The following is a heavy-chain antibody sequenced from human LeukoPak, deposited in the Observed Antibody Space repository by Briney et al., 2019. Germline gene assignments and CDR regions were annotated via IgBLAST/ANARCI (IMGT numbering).Heavy chain of an antibody. D-gene: IGHD6-19*01. CDR3: ARNSVADDAFDI. J-gene: IGHJ3*02. CDR2: IFYSGGT. Sequence: SETLSLTCTVSGGSISSSSYYWGWIRQPPGKGLEWIGSIFYSGGTYYTPSLKSRVTISVDTSKNQFSLKLSSVTAADTAVYYCARNSVADDAFDIWGQGTMVTVSS. V-gene: IGHV4-39*07. CDR1: GGSISSSSYY.